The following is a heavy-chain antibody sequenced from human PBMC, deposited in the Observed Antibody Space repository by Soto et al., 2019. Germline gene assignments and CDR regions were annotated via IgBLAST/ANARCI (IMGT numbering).Heavy chain of an antibody. CDR3: ARDLFPYCSGGSCYGIDWFDP. CDR2: INPSGGST. CDR1: GYTFTSYY. J-gene: IGHJ5*02. V-gene: IGHV1-46*01. D-gene: IGHD2-15*01. Sequence: EASVKVSCKASGYTFTSYYMHWVRQAPGQGLEWMGIINPSGGSTSYAQKFQGRVTMTRDTSTSTVYMELSSLRSEDTAVYYCARDLFPYCSGGSCYGIDWFDPWGQGTLVTVPS.